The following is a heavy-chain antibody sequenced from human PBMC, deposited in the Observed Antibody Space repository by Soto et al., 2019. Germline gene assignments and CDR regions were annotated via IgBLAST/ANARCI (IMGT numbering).Heavy chain of an antibody. Sequence: QVQLQESGPGLVKPSETLSLTCTVSGDSISSYYWSWIRQPAGKGLEWIGRIYASGSTDSNPSLKSRLSMSVETSKKQFSLKLSSVTAADTAVYYCAREKRAYCSGASCYYLDYWGQGTLVTVSS. CDR1: GDSISSYY. D-gene: IGHD2-15*01. CDR2: IYASGST. CDR3: AREKRAYCSGASCYYLDY. J-gene: IGHJ4*02. V-gene: IGHV4-4*07.